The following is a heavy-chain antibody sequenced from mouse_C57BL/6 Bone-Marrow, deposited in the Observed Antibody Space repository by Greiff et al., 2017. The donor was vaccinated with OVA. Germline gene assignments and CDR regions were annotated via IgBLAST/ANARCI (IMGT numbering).Heavy chain of an antibody. CDR1: GFTFSDYG. D-gene: IGHD2-4*01. V-gene: IGHV5-17*01. Sequence: EVQLVESGGGLVKPGGSLKLSCAASGFTFSDYGMHWVRQAPEKGLEWVAYISSGSSTIYYADTVKGRFTISRDNAKNTLFLQMTSLRSEDTAMYYCARTDYDVGGGYAMDYWGQGTSVTVSS. CDR3: ARTDYDVGGGYAMDY. J-gene: IGHJ4*01. CDR2: ISSGSSTI.